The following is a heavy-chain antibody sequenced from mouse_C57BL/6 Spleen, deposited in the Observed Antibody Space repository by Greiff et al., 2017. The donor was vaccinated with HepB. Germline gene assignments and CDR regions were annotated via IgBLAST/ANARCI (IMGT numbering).Heavy chain of an antibody. D-gene: IGHD2-5*01. CDR2: INYDGSCT. CDR1: GFTFSDYY. J-gene: IGHJ4*01. CDR3: ERDSNYLYAMDY. Sequence: EVQLVESEGGLVQPGSSMKLSCTASGFTFSDYYMAWVRQVPEKGLEWVANINYDGSCTYYLDSLKSRFIISRDNAKNILYLQMSSLKSEDTATYYCERDSNYLYAMDYWGQGTSVTVSS. V-gene: IGHV5-16*01.